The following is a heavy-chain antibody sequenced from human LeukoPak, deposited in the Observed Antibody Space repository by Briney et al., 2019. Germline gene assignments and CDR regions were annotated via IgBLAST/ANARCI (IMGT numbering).Heavy chain of an antibody. CDR3: ARETWIQLGFDP. J-gene: IGHJ5*02. V-gene: IGHV1-46*01. Sequence: ASVKVSCKASGYTFTSYYMHWVRQAPGQGLEWMGTINPSGGSTSYAQKFQGRVTMTRDTSTSTVYMELSSLRSEDTAVYYCARETWIQLGFDPWGQGTLVTVSS. CDR2: INPSGGST. D-gene: IGHD5-18*01. CDR1: GYTFTSYY.